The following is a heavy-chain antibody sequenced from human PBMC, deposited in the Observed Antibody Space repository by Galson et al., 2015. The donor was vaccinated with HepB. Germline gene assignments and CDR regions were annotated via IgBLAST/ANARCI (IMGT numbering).Heavy chain of an antibody. CDR2: ISGSGGST. CDR3: AKDPKYSGSYYVGY. CDR1: GFTFSSYA. Sequence: SLRLSCAASGFTFSSYAMSWVRQAPGKGLEWVSAISGSGGSTYYADSVKGRFTISRDNSKNTLYLQMNSLRAEDTAVYYCAKDPKYSGSYYVGYWGQGTLVTVSS. J-gene: IGHJ4*02. V-gene: IGHV3-23*01. D-gene: IGHD1-26*01.